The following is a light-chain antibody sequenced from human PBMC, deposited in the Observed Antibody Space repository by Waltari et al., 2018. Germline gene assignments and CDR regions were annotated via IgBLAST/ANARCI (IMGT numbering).Light chain of an antibody. J-gene: IGLJ2*01. V-gene: IGLV2-14*03. CDR1: SSDIERYNY. CDR2: DVR. Sequence: QSALTQPASVSGSPGQSITISCTGTSSDIERYNYFSCFQQHPGKAPKLMIYDVRNRPSGFSNRFSGSKSDYTASLTISGLQAEDEAVYFCNSFTSSNTVIFGGGTKLTV. CDR3: NSFTSSNTVI.